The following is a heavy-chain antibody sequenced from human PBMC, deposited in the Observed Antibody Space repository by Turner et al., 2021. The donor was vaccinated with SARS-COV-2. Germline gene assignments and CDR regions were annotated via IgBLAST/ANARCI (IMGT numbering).Heavy chain of an antibody. CDR1: GFTFSTYS. D-gene: IGHD3-22*01. CDR2: ISSSSSYI. V-gene: IGHV3-21*01. Sequence: EVQLVESGGGLVKPGGSLRLSCAASGFTFSTYSMNWVRQAPGKGLEWVSSISSSSSYIYYADSVKGRFTISRDNAKNSLYLQMNSLRAEDTAVYYCARARWHYYDSSGYYPDAFDIWGLGTMVTVSS. J-gene: IGHJ3*02. CDR3: ARARWHYYDSSGYYPDAFDI.